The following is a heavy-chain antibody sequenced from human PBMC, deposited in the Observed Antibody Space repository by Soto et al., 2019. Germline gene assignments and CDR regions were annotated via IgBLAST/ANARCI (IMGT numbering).Heavy chain of an antibody. V-gene: IGHV4-31*03. CDR3: ARNSIVGATKVWFDP. D-gene: IGHD1-26*01. CDR1: GGSISSGGYY. Sequence: SETLSLTCTVSGGSISSGGYYWSWIRQHPGKGLEWIGYIYYSGSTYYNPSLKSRVTISVDTSKNQFSLKLSSVTAADTAVYYCARNSIVGATKVWFDPWGQGNLVTVSS. J-gene: IGHJ5*02. CDR2: IYYSGST.